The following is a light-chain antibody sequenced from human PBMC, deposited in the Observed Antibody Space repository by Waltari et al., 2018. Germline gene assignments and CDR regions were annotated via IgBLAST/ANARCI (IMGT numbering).Light chain of an antibody. CDR1: QSVSRS. CDR2: EAS. Sequence: EIVLTQSPATLSLSQGERVTLSCRASQSVSRSLGWFLQKPGQAPKLLIYEASNRAPGLPGRFSGSGFGRDFTLTISSLEPEDFGVYYCQQRSVWPVTFGGGTKLEI. V-gene: IGKV3-11*02. CDR3: QQRSVWPVT. J-gene: IGKJ4*01.